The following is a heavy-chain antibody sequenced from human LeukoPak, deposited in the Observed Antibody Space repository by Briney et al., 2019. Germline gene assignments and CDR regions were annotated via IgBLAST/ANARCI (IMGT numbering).Heavy chain of an antibody. CDR2: INPNGGGT. J-gene: IGHJ4*02. V-gene: IGHV1-2*02. CDR3: WRQHAFFEYYDRSGYHMS. CDR1: GYTFTGYY. Sequence: ASVKLSCTSSGYTFTGYYMDWVRHTPAQGLGWMGWINPNGGGTNSTQTFQGRVTMTRATSISRAPMELSMRRPGATASYFCWRQHAFFEYYDRSGYHMSWVQGTLVTDSS. D-gene: IGHD3-22*01.